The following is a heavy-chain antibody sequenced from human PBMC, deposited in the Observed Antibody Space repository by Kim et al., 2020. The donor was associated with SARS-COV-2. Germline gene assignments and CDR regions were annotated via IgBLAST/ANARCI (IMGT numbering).Heavy chain of an antibody. V-gene: IGHV3-64D*09. CDR3: VKDLWRFRGGPSNWFDP. D-gene: IGHD3-10*01. J-gene: IGHJ5*02. CDR2: ISSNGGST. Sequence: GGSLRLSCSASGFTFSSYAMHWVRQAPGKGLEYVSAISSNGGSTYYADSVKGRFTISRDNSKNTLYLQMSSLRAEDTAVYYCVKDLWRFRGGPSNWFDPWGQGTLVTVSS. CDR1: GFTFSSYA.